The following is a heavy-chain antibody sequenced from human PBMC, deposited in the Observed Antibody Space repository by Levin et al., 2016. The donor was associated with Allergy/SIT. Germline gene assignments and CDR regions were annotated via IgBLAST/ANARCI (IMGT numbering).Heavy chain of an antibody. V-gene: IGHV3-11*05. CDR1: GFTFSDYY. J-gene: IGHJ6*02. CDR2: ISSSSYT. CDR3: ARVGDYGDYNYYYYGMDV. Sequence: GGSLRLSCAASGFTFSDYYMSWIRQAPGKGLEWVSYISSSSYTNYADSVKGRFTISRDNAKNSLYLQMNSLRAEDTAVYYCARVGDYGDYNYYYYGMDVWGQGTTVTVSS. D-gene: IGHD4-17*01.